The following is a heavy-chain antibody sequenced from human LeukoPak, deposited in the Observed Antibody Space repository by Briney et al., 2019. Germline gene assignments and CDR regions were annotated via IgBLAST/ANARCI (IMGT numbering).Heavy chain of an antibody. CDR2: ISVSGRI. CDR3: AKEDSSSWFGNSFDP. J-gene: IGHJ5*02. V-gene: IGHV3-23*01. D-gene: IGHD6-13*01. CDR1: GFTFSSYA. Sequence: GGSLRLSCAASGFTFSSYAMSWVRQAPGKGLDWVSAISVSGRIYYADSVKGRFTISRDNSKNTLYLQMKSLRTEDTALYYCAKEDSSSWFGNSFDPWGQGTLVTVSS.